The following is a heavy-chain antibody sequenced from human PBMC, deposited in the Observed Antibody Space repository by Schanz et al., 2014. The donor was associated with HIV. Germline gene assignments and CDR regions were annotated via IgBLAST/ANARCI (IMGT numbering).Heavy chain of an antibody. V-gene: IGHV1-69*13. D-gene: IGHD4-4*01. Sequence: QVHLVQSGTEVKKPGSSVKVSCKASGGAFNSHTISWLRQAPGQGPVWMGAIIPFTGSSNYAQEFQGRVTITADDSTSTAYMDLSSLTSEDTAVYYCAREKTTLNWFDPWGQGTLVTVSS. J-gene: IGHJ5*02. CDR2: IIPFTGSS. CDR1: GGAFNSHT. CDR3: AREKTTLNWFDP.